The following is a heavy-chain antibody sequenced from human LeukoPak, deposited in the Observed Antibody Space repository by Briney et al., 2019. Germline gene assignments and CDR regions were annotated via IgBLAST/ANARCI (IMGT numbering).Heavy chain of an antibody. CDR3: ARSPVGRGYSYRGDY. J-gene: IGHJ4*02. D-gene: IGHD5-18*01. CDR1: GGSISSSDYY. V-gene: IGHV4-39*07. CDR2: IYYGGST. Sequence: SETLSLTCTVSGGSISSSDYYWGWIRQPPGKGLEWIGSIYYGGSTYYNPSLKSRVTISVDTSKNQFSLKLSSVTAADTAVYYCARSPVGRGYSYRGDYWGQGTPVTVSS.